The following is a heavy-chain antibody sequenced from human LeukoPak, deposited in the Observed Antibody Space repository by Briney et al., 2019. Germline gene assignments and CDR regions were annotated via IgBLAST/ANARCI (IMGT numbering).Heavy chain of an antibody. Sequence: GGSLRLSCAASGFTFSSYSMNWVRQAPGKGLEWVSSISSSSSYIYYADSVKGRFTISRDNAKNSLYLQMNSLRAEDTAVYYCARDSCSGGSCYNNWFDPWGQGTLVTVSS. D-gene: IGHD2-15*01. CDR2: ISSSSSYI. CDR1: GFTFSSYS. V-gene: IGHV3-21*01. CDR3: ARDSCSGGSCYNNWFDP. J-gene: IGHJ5*02.